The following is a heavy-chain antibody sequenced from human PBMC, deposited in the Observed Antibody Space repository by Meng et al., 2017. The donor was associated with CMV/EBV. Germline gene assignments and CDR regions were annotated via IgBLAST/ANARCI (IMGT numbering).Heavy chain of an antibody. CDR1: GYTFTSYY. CDR3: ARDRNPNYDLGYFDY. V-gene: IGHV1-46*01. D-gene: IGHD3-3*01. CDR2: INPSGGST. Sequence: ASVKVSCKASGYTFTSYYMHWVRQAPGQGLEWMGIINPSGGSTSYAQKFQGRVTMTRDTSTSTAYMELSSLRSEDTAVYYCARDRNPNYDLGYFDYWGQGTLVTV. J-gene: IGHJ4*02.